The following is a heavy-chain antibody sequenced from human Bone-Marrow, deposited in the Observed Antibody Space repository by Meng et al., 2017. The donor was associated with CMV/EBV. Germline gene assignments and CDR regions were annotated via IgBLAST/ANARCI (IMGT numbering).Heavy chain of an antibody. CDR3: VREGRTTVITRYFDL. CDR1: FTFSDPY. D-gene: IGHD4-17*01. J-gene: IGHJ2*01. V-gene: IGHV3-72*01. CDR2: IKNKANSYTT. Sequence: FTFSDPYMGWVRQAPGKGLEWLGRIKNKANSYTTEYAASVRGTFTISRDDSKNSLYLQMNSLKTDDTAVYYCVREGRTTVITRYFDLWGRGTLVTVSS.